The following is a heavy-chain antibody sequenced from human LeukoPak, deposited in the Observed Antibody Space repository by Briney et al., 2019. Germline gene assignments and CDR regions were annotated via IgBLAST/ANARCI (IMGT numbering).Heavy chain of an antibody. CDR1: GYSFTNYW. CDR3: ARVPIVRFPYYFDY. Sequence: GESLQISCKGSGYSFTNYWIAWVRQMPGKGLEWMGIIYPGDSDTRYSPSFQGQVTISADKSISTAYLQWSSLKASDTAMYYCARVPIVRFPYYFDYWGQGTLVTVSS. J-gene: IGHJ4*02. V-gene: IGHV5-51*01. CDR2: IYPGDSDT. D-gene: IGHD3-16*02.